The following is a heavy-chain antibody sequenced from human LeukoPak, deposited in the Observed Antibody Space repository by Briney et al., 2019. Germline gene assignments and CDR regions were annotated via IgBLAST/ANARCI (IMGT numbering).Heavy chain of an antibody. CDR3: ARQGAGGRAFDI. J-gene: IGHJ3*02. D-gene: IGHD1-26*01. CDR2: ISYSGIT. CDR1: GGSITNSSNY. Sequence: PSETLSLTCAVPGGSITNSSNYWGWIRQSPGKGLEWIGSISYSGITSYNPSLRSRVTISVDTSKNQFSLKVTSVTAADTAVYYCARQGAGGRAFDIWGQGTMVAVSS. V-gene: IGHV4-39*01.